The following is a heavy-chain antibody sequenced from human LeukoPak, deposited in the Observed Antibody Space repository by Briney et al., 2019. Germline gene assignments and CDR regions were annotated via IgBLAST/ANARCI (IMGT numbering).Heavy chain of an antibody. J-gene: IGHJ4*02. V-gene: IGHV3-11*06. CDR1: GFTFSDYY. CDR2: ISSSSSYT. CDR3: ARDTKRFRKYYFDY. D-gene: IGHD3-3*01. Sequence: GGSLRLSCAASGFTFSDYYMSWIRQAPGKGLEWISYISSSSSYTNYADSVKGRFTISRDNAKNSLYLQMNSLRAEDTAVYYCARDTKRFRKYYFDYWGQGTLVTVSS.